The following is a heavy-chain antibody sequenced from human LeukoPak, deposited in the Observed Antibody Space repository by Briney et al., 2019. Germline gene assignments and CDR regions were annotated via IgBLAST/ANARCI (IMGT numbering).Heavy chain of an antibody. CDR1: GGSISSGDYY. Sequence: SQTLSLTCTVSGGSISSGDYYWSWIRQPPGKGLEWIGYIYYSGSTYYNPSLKSRVTISVDTSKNQFSLKLSSVTAADTAVYYCARVPIRSYDPFDYWGQGTLATVSS. CDR2: IYYSGST. J-gene: IGHJ4*02. CDR3: ARVPIRSYDPFDY. V-gene: IGHV4-30-4*08. D-gene: IGHD1-26*01.